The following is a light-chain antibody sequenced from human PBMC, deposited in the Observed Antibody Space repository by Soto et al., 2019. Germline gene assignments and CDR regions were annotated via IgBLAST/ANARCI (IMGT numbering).Light chain of an antibody. V-gene: IGLV2-14*01. CDR2: EVS. CDR3: SSYTNSSTPRGV. J-gene: IGLJ2*01. Sequence: QSALTQPASVSGSPGQSITISCTGTSSDVGGYNYVSWYQQHPGKAPKLLIYEVSNRPSGVSNRFSGSKSGNTASLTISGLQAEDEADYYCSSYTNSSTPRGVFGGGTKLTVL. CDR1: SSDVGGYNY.